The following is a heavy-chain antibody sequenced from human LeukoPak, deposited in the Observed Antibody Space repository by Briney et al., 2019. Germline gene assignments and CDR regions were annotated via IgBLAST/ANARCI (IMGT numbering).Heavy chain of an antibody. CDR2: ISAYNGNT. CDR1: GYTFTGYY. CDR3: ARGWNFGVVICADY. D-gene: IGHD3-3*01. J-gene: IGHJ4*02. Sequence: GASVKVSCKASGYTFTGYYMHWVRQAPGQGLEWMGWISAYNGNTNYAQKLQGRVTMTTDTSTSTAYMELRSLRSDDTAVYYCARGWNFGVVICADYWGQGTLVTVSS. V-gene: IGHV1-18*04.